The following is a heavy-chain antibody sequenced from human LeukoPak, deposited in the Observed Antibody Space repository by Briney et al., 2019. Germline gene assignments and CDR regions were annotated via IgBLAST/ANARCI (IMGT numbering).Heavy chain of an antibody. CDR3: ARGGRSSSPMDY. Sequence: GESLKISCKGSGHTFTSYWIDWVRQMPGKGLEWMGTIYLGDSDTRYSPSFQGQVTISADKSINTAYLQWSGLKASDTAVYYCARGGRSSSPMDYWGQGTLVTVSS. CDR2: IYLGDSDT. J-gene: IGHJ4*02. CDR1: GHTFTSYW. D-gene: IGHD6-6*01. V-gene: IGHV5-51*01.